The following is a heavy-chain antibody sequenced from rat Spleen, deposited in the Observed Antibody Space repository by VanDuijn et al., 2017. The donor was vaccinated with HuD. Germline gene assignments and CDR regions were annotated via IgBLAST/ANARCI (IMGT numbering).Heavy chain of an antibody. Sequence: EVQLVESGGGLVHPGRSLKLSCVASGFTFNNYYMAWVRQAPTKGLEWVASITTGGGNTYYRDSVKGRFTISRNNAKTTLYLQMSSLKSEDTATYYCARQPHLLQWSPFDYWGQGVMVTVSS. CDR3: ARQPHLLQWSPFDY. J-gene: IGHJ2*01. CDR1: GFTFNNYY. D-gene: IGHD1-1*01. CDR2: ITTGGGNT. V-gene: IGHV5-25*01.